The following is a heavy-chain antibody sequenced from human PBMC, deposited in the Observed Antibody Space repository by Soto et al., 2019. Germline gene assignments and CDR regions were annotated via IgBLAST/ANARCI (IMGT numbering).Heavy chain of an antibody. D-gene: IGHD1-26*01. J-gene: IGHJ4*02. Sequence: QVQLQESGPGLVKPSETLSLTCTVSSASLSNYYWSWIRQPAGKGLEWIGRIFPTGNTDYNPSLRSRVTMSVDTSKNQFSLNLNSVTAADTAVYYCARGSLGPDYWGPGTLVTVSS. V-gene: IGHV4-4*07. CDR1: SASLSNYY. CDR2: IFPTGNT. CDR3: ARGSLGPDY.